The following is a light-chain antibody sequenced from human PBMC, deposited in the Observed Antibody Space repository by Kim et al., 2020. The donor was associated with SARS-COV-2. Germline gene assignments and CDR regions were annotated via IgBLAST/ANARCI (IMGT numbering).Light chain of an antibody. CDR2: GRN. J-gene: IGLJ2*01. Sequence: SSELTQDPAVSVALGQTVRITCQGDSLRSFYASWYQQRPGQAPILLIYGRNNRPSGIPDRFSGSSSGNTASMTITGAQAEDEADYYCQSGDSSENLFGGGTHLTVL. V-gene: IGLV3-19*01. CDR3: QSGDSSENL. CDR1: SLRSFY.